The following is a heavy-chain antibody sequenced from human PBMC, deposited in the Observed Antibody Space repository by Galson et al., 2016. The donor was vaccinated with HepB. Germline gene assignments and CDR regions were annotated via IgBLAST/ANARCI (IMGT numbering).Heavy chain of an antibody. CDR2: IKQDGSEK. CDR1: GLTLSTNW. CDR3: AKDTNVDSYGQNWFDP. D-gene: IGHD5-18*01. J-gene: IGHJ5*02. Sequence: SLRLSCAASGLTLSTNWMSWVRQAPGKGLEWVANIKQDGSEKYYVDSVRGRFTISRDNSKDTLYLQMNSLRAEDTGIYYCAKDTNVDSYGQNWFDPWGQGTLVTVSS. V-gene: IGHV3-7*05.